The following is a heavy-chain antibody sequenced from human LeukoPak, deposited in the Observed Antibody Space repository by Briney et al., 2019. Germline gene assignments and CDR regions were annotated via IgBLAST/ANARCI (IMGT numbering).Heavy chain of an antibody. D-gene: IGHD3-10*01. V-gene: IGHV3-23*01. Sequence: PGGSLRLSCAASGFTFSSYAMSWVRQAPGKGLEWVSAISGSGGSTYYADSVKGRFTISRDNSKNTLYLQMNSLRAEDTAVYYCARVGTMVRGRDYYYYGMDVWGQGTTVTVSS. CDR1: GFTFSSYA. J-gene: IGHJ6*02. CDR2: ISGSGGST. CDR3: ARVGTMVRGRDYYYYGMDV.